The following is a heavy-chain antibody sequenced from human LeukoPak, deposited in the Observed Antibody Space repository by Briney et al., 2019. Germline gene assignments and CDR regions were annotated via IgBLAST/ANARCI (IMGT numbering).Heavy chain of an antibody. CDR3: AKDMKHIVVVTATNDY. J-gene: IGHJ4*02. Sequence: GGSLRLSCAASGFTFSNYRMSWVRQAPGKGLEWVSAISGSGGSTYYADSVKGRFTISRDNSKNTLYLQMNSLRAEDTAVYHCAKDMKHIVVVTATNDYWGQGTLVTVSS. CDR2: ISGSGGST. CDR1: GFTFSNYR. V-gene: IGHV3-23*01. D-gene: IGHD2-21*02.